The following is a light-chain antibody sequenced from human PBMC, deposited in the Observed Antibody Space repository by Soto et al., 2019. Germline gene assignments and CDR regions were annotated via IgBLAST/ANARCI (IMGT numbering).Light chain of an antibody. V-gene: IGKV3-15*01. CDR2: GAS. CDR1: QSVSSN. CDR3: QQYNNWPPEET. Sequence: EIVMTQSPATLSVSPGERATLSCRASQSVSSNLAWYQQKPGQAPRLLIYGASTRATGIPARFSGSGSGTEFTLTISSLQSEYFAVYYCQQYNNWPPEETFGQGTKV. J-gene: IGKJ1*01.